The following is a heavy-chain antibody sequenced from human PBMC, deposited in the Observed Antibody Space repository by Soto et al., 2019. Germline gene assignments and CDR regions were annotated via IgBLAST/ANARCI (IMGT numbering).Heavy chain of an antibody. CDR2: FDPEDGET. Sequence: ASVKVSCKVSGYTLTELSMHWVRQAPGKGLEWMGGFDPEDGETIYAQKFQGRVTMTEDTSTDTAYMELSSLRSEDTAVYYCAPVFRPMEALDYYYYYMDVWGKGTTVTVSS. V-gene: IGHV1-24*01. CDR3: APVFRPMEALDYYYYYMDV. D-gene: IGHD2-21*01. J-gene: IGHJ6*03. CDR1: GYTLTELS.